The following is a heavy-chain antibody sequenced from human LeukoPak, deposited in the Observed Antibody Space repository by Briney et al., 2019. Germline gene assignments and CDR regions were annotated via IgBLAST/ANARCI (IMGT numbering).Heavy chain of an antibody. J-gene: IGHJ4*02. CDR1: GFTFSSYA. Sequence: GGSLRLSCAASGFTFSSYAMHWVRQAPGKGLEYVSAISSNGGSTYYANSVKGRFTISRDNSKNTLYLQMGSLRAEDMAVYYCARGHGYWGQGTLVTVSS. CDR3: ARGHGY. V-gene: IGHV3-64*01. CDR2: ISSNGGST.